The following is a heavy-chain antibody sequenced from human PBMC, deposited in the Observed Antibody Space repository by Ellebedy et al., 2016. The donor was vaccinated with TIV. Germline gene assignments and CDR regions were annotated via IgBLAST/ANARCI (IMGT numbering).Heavy chain of an antibody. Sequence: GGSLRLSCAASGFTFADYAMHWVRQAPGKGLEWVSGISWNSGSIGYADSVKGRFTISRDNSKNTLYLQMNSLRAEDTAVYYCAREGTGDGWFGEFDPWGQGTLVTVSS. CDR2: ISWNSGSI. D-gene: IGHD3-10*01. V-gene: IGHV3-9*01. CDR3: AREGTGDGWFGEFDP. CDR1: GFTFADYA. J-gene: IGHJ5*02.